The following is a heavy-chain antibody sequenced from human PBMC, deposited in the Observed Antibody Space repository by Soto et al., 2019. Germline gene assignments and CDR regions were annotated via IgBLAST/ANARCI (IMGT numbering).Heavy chain of an antibody. J-gene: IGHJ6*03. D-gene: IGHD2-2*01. CDR3: AKDRTGYCSSTSCYAFYYYYMDV. V-gene: IGHV3-9*01. Sequence: EVQLVESGGGLVQPGRSLRLSCAASGFTFDDYAMHWVRQAPGKGLGWVSGISWNSGSIGYAASVKGRFTISRDNAKNSLYLQMNSLRAEDTALYYCAKDRTGYCSSTSCYAFYYYYMDVWGKGTTVTVSS. CDR1: GFTFDDYA. CDR2: ISWNSGSI.